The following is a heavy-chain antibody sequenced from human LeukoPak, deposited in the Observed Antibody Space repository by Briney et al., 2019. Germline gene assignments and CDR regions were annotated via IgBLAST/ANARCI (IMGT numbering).Heavy chain of an antibody. V-gene: IGHV3-74*01. CDR1: GFTFSAHW. J-gene: IGHJ4*02. Sequence: GGSLRLSCAASGFTFSAHWMSWVRQAPGKGLVWVSRINSDGSSTSYADSVKGRFTISRDNAENTLYLQMNSLRDEDTAVYYCASEGLSSSWFYFDYWGQGTLVPVSS. CDR3: ASEGLSSSWFYFDY. D-gene: IGHD6-13*01. CDR2: INSDGSST.